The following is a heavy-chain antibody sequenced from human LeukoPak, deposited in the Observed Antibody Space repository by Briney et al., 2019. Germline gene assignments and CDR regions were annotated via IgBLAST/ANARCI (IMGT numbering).Heavy chain of an antibody. CDR2: ISTSSIYI. J-gene: IGHJ4*02. Sequence: AGGSLRLSCVVSGFTFSSYHMNWVRQAPGKGLEWVSFISTSSIYIYYADSVKGRFTISRDNAKNSLYLQMNSLRAEDTAVYYCVRVDSSGYGLHWGLDYWGQGTLVTVSS. D-gene: IGHD3-22*01. CDR1: GFTFSSYH. CDR3: VRVDSSGYGLHWGLDY. V-gene: IGHV3-21*01.